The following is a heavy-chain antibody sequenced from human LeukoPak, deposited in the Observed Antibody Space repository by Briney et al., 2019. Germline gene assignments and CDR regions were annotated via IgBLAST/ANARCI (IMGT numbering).Heavy chain of an antibody. Sequence: GGSLRLSWAGSGLTFSNFAMSWVRQAPGKGLEWHSAISGSGRITSYVDSVKGRFTISRDKSKNTLYLQMNSLRAEDTSVYYCAKSLGSVVVTANDYWGQGTLVTVSS. J-gene: IGHJ4*02. CDR2: ISGSGRIT. CDR1: GLTFSNFA. V-gene: IGHV3-23*01. CDR3: AKSLGSVVVTANDY. D-gene: IGHD2-21*02.